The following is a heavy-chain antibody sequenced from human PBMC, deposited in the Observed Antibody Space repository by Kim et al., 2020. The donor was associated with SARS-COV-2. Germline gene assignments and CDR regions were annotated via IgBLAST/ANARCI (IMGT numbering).Heavy chain of an antibody. CDR1: GYIFSHYW. CDR2: ISNDGSFT. Sequence: GGSLRLSCEGSGYIFSHYWMHWVRQAPGKGLEWVARISNDGSFTGHADSVKGRFTISRDNADNTLYLQMDSLRVEDTAVYYCAHFGFDWLLCLWGPGTLVTVSS. J-gene: IGHJ4*02. D-gene: IGHD3-9*01. V-gene: IGHV3-74*01. CDR3: AHFGFDWLLCL.